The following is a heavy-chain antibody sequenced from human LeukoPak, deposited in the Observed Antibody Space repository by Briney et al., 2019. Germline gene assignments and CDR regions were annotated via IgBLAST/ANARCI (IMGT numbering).Heavy chain of an antibody. D-gene: IGHD1-7*01. J-gene: IGHJ3*02. CDR1: GFTFSSYA. Sequence: PGGPLRLSCAASGFTFSSYAMHWVRQAPGKGLEWVAVISYDGSNKYYADSVKGRFTISRDNSKNTLYLQMNSLRAEDTAVYYCARDPGTTRAKRAFDIWGQGTMVTVSS. V-gene: IGHV3-30-3*01. CDR3: ARDPGTTRAKRAFDI. CDR2: ISYDGSNK.